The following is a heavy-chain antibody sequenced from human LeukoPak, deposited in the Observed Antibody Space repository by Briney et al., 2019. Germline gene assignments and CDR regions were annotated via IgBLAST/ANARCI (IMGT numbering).Heavy chain of an antibody. Sequence: PSETLSLTCTVSGGPISSYYWSWIRQPPGKGLEWIGYIYTSGSTNYNPSLKSRVTISVDTSKNQFSLKLSSVTAADTAVYYCARVALGASDYWGQGTLVTVSS. CDR3: ARVALGASDY. D-gene: IGHD1-26*01. CDR1: GGPISSYY. J-gene: IGHJ4*02. V-gene: IGHV4-4*09. CDR2: IYTSGST.